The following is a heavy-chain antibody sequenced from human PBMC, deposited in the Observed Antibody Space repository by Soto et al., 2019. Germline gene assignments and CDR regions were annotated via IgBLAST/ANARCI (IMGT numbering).Heavy chain of an antibody. J-gene: IGHJ3*02. CDR1: GGAVSSGTYY. V-gene: IGHV4-61*01. CDR2: IYFTGST. Sequence: PSETLSLTCTVSGGAVSSGTYYWSWIRQPPGKGLEWIGHIYFTGSTNYNPSLKSRVTMSLDTSRNQFSLKLSSVTAADTAVYYCTRGPPRVQWFGEARRGAFDIWGQGTMVTVSS. D-gene: IGHD3-10*01. CDR3: TRGPPRVQWFGEARRGAFDI.